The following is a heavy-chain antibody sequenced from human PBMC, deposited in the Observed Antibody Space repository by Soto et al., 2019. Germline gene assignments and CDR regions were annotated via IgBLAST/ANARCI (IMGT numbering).Heavy chain of an antibody. V-gene: IGHV1-18*01. CDR3: ARGGGSSANYYYYYGMDV. D-gene: IGHD6-6*01. J-gene: IGHJ6*02. CDR1: GYTFTSYG. Sequence: ASVKVSCKASGYTFTSYGISWVRQAPGQGLEWMGWISAYNGNTNYAQKLQGRVTMTTDTFTSTAYMELRSLRSDDTAVYYCARGGGSSANYYYYYGMDVWGQGTTVTVSS. CDR2: ISAYNGNT.